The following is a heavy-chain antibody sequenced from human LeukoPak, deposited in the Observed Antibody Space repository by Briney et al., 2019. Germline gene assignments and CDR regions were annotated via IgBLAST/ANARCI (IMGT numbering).Heavy chain of an antibody. Sequence: SETLSLTCTVSGGSISSSSYYWGWIRQPPGKGLEWIGSIYYSGSTYYNPSLKSRVTISVDTSKNQFSLKLSSVAAADTAIYYCARQGAITARRTHYYAMDVWGPGTTVTVSS. D-gene: IGHD1-20*01. V-gene: IGHV4-39*01. J-gene: IGHJ6*02. CDR3: ARQGAITARRTHYYAMDV. CDR1: GGSISSSSYY. CDR2: IYYSGST.